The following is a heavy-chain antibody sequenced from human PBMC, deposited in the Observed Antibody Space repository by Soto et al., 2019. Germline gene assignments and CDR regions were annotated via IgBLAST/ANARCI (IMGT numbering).Heavy chain of an antibody. CDR2: ISHSGTS. Sequence: QVQLQESGPGLVKPSGTLSLTCAVSGGSISSSHWWTWVRQSPGKGLEYIGEISHSGTSNSNPSLKGRVPLSVDKSKNHFSLTLTSVPAAETAVYYCARVVLTITRGAFDAWGQGPWSSSLQ. D-gene: IGHD3-9*01. V-gene: IGHV4-4*02. CDR3: ARVVLTITRGAFDA. CDR1: GGSISSSHW. J-gene: IGHJ3*01.